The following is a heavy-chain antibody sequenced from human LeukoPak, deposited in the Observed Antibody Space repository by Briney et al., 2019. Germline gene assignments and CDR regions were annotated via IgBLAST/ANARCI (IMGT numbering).Heavy chain of an antibody. CDR3: ARDSPPASYCSGGSCYSEGWFDP. J-gene: IGHJ5*02. Sequence: ASVKVSCKASGYTFTGYYIHWVRQAPGQGLEWLGWINPNSGGTNYAQKFQGRVTMTTDTSISTAYMELSRLRSDDTAVYYCARDSPPASYCSGGSCYSEGWFDPWGQGTLVTVSS. CDR2: INPNSGGT. V-gene: IGHV1-2*02. CDR1: GYTFTGYY. D-gene: IGHD2-15*01.